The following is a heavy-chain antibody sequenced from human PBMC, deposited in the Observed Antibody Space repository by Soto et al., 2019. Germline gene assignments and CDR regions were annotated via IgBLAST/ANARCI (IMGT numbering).Heavy chain of an antibody. D-gene: IGHD6-13*01. CDR1: GITFSSYG. Sequence: PGGSLRLSCAASGITFSSYGMHWVRQAPGKGLEWVAVIWYDGSNKYYADSVKGRFTIYRDNSKNTLYLQMNRLRAEDTAVYYCARDQGSWWQQLVRDYYYYGMDVWGQGTTVTVSS. V-gene: IGHV3-33*01. J-gene: IGHJ6*02. CDR3: ARDQGSWWQQLVRDYYYYGMDV. CDR2: IWYDGSNK.